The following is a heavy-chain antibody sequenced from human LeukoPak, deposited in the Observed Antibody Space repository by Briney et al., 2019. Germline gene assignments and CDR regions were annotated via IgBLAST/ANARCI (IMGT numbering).Heavy chain of an antibody. CDR2: IIPIFGTA. D-gene: IGHD3-10*01. CDR1: GGTFSSYA. Sequence: GASVKVFCKASGGTFSSYAISWVRQAPGRGLEWMGGIIPIFGTANYAQKFQGRVTITADKSTSTAYMELSSLGSEDTAVYYCARGPNYYGSGSYLDYWGQGTLVTVSS. CDR3: ARGPNYYGSGSYLDY. J-gene: IGHJ4*02. V-gene: IGHV1-69*06.